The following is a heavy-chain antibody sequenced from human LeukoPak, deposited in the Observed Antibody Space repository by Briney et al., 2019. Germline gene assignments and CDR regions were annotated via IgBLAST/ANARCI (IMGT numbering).Heavy chain of an antibody. CDR2: IIPIFGTA. V-gene: IGHV1-69*13. Sequence: ASVKVSCKDSGYTFTSYAISWVRQAPGQGLEWMGGIIPIFGTANYAQKFQGRVTITADESTSTAYMELSSLRSEDTAVYYCASRIAAAGRSEENWFDPWGQGTLVTVSS. CDR3: ASRIAAAGRSEENWFDP. CDR1: GYTFTSYA. J-gene: IGHJ5*02. D-gene: IGHD6-13*01.